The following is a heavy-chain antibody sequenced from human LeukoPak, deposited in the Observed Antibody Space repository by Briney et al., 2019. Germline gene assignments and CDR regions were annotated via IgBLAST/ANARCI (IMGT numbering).Heavy chain of an antibody. J-gene: IGHJ4*02. CDR2: ISSRGTTT. Sequence: PGGSLRLSCAASGFTFSSYEMNWVRQAPGKGLEWVSYISSRGTTTYYADSVKGRFTISRDNAKNSLYLQMNSLRAEDTAVYYCARELEVADNFDYWGQGTLVTVSS. CDR1: GFTFSSYE. D-gene: IGHD6-19*01. V-gene: IGHV3-48*03. CDR3: ARELEVADNFDY.